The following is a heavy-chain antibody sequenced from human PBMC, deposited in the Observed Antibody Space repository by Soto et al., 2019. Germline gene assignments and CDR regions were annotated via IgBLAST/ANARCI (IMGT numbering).Heavy chain of an antibody. Sequence: QVQLVESGGGVLQPGRSLRLSCAASGFTFSTYGMYWVRQAPGKGLEWGAVISSDGANKYYADSVKGRFTISRDNSKKPLYQQMNSLRAEDQAVYYFAKAPSACSGGCCYVDYWGQGTLVTVSS. V-gene: IGHV3-30*18. CDR3: AKAPSACSGGCCYVDY. J-gene: IGHJ4*02. CDR1: GFTFSTYG. CDR2: ISSDGANK. D-gene: IGHD2-15*01.